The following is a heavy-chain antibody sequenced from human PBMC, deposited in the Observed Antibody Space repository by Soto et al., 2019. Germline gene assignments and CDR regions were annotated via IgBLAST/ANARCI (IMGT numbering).Heavy chain of an antibody. CDR3: ARAYCSGGSCYSGYYYYGMDV. CDR2: IIPIFGTA. V-gene: IGHV1-69*06. Sequence: SVKVSCKASGGTFSSYAISWVRQAPGQGLEWMGGIIPIFGTANYAQKFQGRVTITADKSTSTAYMELSSLRSEDTAVYYCARAYCSGGSCYSGYYYYGMDVWGQGTTVTVSS. J-gene: IGHJ6*02. D-gene: IGHD2-15*01. CDR1: GGTFSSYA.